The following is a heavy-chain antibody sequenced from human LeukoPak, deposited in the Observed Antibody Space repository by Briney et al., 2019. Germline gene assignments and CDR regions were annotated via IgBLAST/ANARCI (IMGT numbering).Heavy chain of an antibody. J-gene: IGHJ4*02. CDR1: GFTFDDYA. CDR3: ARVRGYYFDH. Sequence: GGSLRLSCAASGFTFDDYAMHWVRQAPGKGLEWVSGISWNSGSIYYADSVKGRFTISRDSAKNSLYLQMNSLRTEDTALYYCARVRGYYFDHWGLGTLVTASS. V-gene: IGHV3-9*01. D-gene: IGHD3-16*01. CDR2: ISWNSGSI.